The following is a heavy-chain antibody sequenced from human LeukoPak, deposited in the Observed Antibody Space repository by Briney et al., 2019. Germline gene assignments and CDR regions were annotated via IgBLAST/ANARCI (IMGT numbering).Heavy chain of an antibody. J-gene: IGHJ4*02. CDR2: ISYDGSNK. CDR1: GFTFSSYA. CDR3: AKSPGNRYFDY. V-gene: IGHV3-30-3*02. Sequence: GGSLRLSCAASGFTFSSYAMHWVRQAPGKGLEWVAVISYDGSNKYYADSVKGRFTISRDNSKNTLYLQMNSLRAEDTAVYYCAKSPGNRYFDYWGQGTLVTVSS. D-gene: IGHD3-10*01.